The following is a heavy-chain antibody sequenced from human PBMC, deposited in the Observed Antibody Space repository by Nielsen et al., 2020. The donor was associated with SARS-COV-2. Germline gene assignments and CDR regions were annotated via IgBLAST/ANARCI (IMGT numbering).Heavy chain of an antibody. J-gene: IGHJ6*03. CDR1: GFTFSSYA. CDR3: AKDGRYCSSTSCPIRYYYYMDV. Sequence: GESLKISCAASGFTFSSYAMTWVRQTPGKGLEWVSTISGSGGSTCYADSVKGRFTISRGNSKNTLYLQMNSLRAEDTAVYYCAKDGRYCSSTSCPIRYYYYMDVWGKGTTVTVSS. D-gene: IGHD2-2*01. CDR2: ISGSGGST. V-gene: IGHV3-23*01.